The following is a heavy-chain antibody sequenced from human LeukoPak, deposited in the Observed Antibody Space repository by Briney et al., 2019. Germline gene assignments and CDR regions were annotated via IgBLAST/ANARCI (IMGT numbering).Heavy chain of an antibody. V-gene: IGHV1-24*01. CDR2: FDAEDGET. D-gene: IGHD3-10*01. CDR1: GYTLTELS. CDR3: ATEGKMVRGVYTDF. Sequence: ASVKVSCKVSGYTLTELSMHWVRQAPGKGVEWRGRFDAEDGETLYAQKFQGRVTMTADKSTDTAYMELSSLRSEDTAVYYCATEGKMVRGVYTDFWGQGTLVTVSS. J-gene: IGHJ4*02.